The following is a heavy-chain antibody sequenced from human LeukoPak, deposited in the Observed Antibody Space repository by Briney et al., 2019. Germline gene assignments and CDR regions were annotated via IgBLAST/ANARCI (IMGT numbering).Heavy chain of an antibody. CDR2: ISNNGGYT. Sequence: TGGSLRLSCAASGFTFSSSAMSWVRQAPGKGLEWVSAISNNGGYTYYADSVQGRFTISRDNSKSTLCLQMDSLRAEDTAVYYCARDFDRAGDYHHFDFWGQGTLVTVSS. J-gene: IGHJ4*02. V-gene: IGHV3-23*01. D-gene: IGHD3-9*01. CDR3: ARDFDRAGDYHHFDF. CDR1: GFTFSSSA.